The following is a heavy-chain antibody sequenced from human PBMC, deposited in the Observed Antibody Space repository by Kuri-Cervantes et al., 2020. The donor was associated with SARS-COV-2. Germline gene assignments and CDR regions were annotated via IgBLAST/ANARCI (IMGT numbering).Heavy chain of an antibody. CDR3: ARAISVTPNLWAWGPKSYYYYALDV. D-gene: IGHD4-17*01. Sequence: SVKVSCKASGGTFSGDAISWVRQAPGQGLECMGGIIPKFGTTNYAQRFQGRVTISADESTRTAFMELSGLRSEDTALYYCARAISVTPNLWAWGPKSYYYYALDVWGQGTAVTVSS. CDR1: GGTFSGDA. J-gene: IGHJ6*02. V-gene: IGHV1-69*13. CDR2: IIPKFGTT.